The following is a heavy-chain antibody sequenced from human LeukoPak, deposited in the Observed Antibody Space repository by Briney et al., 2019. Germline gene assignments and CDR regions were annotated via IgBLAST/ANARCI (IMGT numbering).Heavy chain of an antibody. Sequence: GGSLRLSCAASGFVFHDYFMHWVRHPPGKGLEWVAGITWNSATIGYAESVKGRFTISRDNAKKSLTLHMNSLSTEDTALYYCARGHPYYFDSWGQGAQVTVSS. CDR1: GFVFHDYF. V-gene: IGHV3-9*01. CDR3: ARGHPYYFDS. J-gene: IGHJ4*02. D-gene: IGHD3-16*01. CDR2: ITWNSATI.